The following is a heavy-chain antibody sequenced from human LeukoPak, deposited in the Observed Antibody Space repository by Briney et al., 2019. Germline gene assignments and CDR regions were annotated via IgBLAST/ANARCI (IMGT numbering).Heavy chain of an antibody. J-gene: IGHJ6*03. CDR3: AKAGGTTGSMRFYMDV. Sequence: GGSLRLSCAGSGFTFSSYWMLWVRQAPGEGLVWVSRISSDEISTNYAASVRGRFTISRDNAKNTLYLQMDSLRAEDTAVYYCAKAGGTTGSMRFYMDVWGKGTTVTVSS. V-gene: IGHV3-74*01. CDR1: GFTFSSYW. CDR2: ISSDEIST. D-gene: IGHD1-1*01.